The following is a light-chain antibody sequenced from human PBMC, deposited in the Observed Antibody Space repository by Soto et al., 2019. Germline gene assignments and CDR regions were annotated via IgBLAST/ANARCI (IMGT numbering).Light chain of an antibody. CDR3: QQYSSAPAT. CDR2: DAS. Sequence: EIVMTQSPATLSVSPGERVTLSCRASQSVGTDLAWYQQKPGQAPRLLIYDASSRATGIPDSFSGSGSGTDFTLTISRLEPEDFAVYSCQQYSSAPATFGQGTKVDIK. V-gene: IGKV3-20*01. CDR1: QSVGTD. J-gene: IGKJ1*01.